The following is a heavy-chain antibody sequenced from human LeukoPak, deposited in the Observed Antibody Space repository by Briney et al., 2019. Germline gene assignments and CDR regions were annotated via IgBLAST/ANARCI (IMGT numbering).Heavy chain of an antibody. Sequence: PGRSLRLSCAASGFTFDDYAMHWVRQAPGKGLEWVSGISWNSGSIGYADSVKGRFTISRDNAKNSLYLQMNSLRAEDTALYYCAKDNRDNWFDPWGQGTLVTVSS. CDR1: GFTFDDYA. J-gene: IGHJ5*02. V-gene: IGHV3-9*01. CDR2: ISWNSGSI. D-gene: IGHD3-10*01. CDR3: AKDNRDNWFDP.